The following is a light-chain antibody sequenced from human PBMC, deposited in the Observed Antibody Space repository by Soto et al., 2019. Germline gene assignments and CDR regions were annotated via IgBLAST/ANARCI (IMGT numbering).Light chain of an antibody. Sequence: EIVLTQSPDTLSLSPGERATLSCRASQNVGTYLTWFQQKPGQAPRRLIYDASTRVSGVPARFSGSGSGTEFTLPISSLEPEDFAVYYCQQCSKWPMYTFGQGTKLEIK. CDR1: QNVGTY. V-gene: IGKV3-11*01. J-gene: IGKJ2*01. CDR3: QQCSKWPMYT. CDR2: DAS.